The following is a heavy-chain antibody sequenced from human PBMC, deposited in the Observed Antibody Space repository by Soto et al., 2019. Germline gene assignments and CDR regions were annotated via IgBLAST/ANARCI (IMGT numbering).Heavy chain of an antibody. J-gene: IGHJ5*02. CDR2: FDPKDGET. V-gene: IGHV1-24*01. Sequence: GASVKVSCKVSGYTLTELSMHWVRQAPGKGLEWMGNFDPKDGETIYAQKFQGRVTMTEDTSTDTAYMELSSLRSEDTAVYYCATHLRVATIISWFDPWGQGTLVTVSS. CDR3: ATHLRVATIISWFDP. CDR1: GYTLTELS. D-gene: IGHD5-12*01.